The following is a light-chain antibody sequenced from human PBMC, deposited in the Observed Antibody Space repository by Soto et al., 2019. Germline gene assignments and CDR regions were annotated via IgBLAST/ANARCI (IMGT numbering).Light chain of an antibody. J-gene: IGLJ3*02. Sequence: QSVLTQPPSASGTPGQRITISCSGSSSNLGSNYVFWYQQLPGAAPKLLIYNNNQRPSGVLDRFSGSKSGTSASLAISGLRSEDEADYYCAAWDDSLSGVLFGGGTKLTVL. CDR3: AAWDDSLSGVL. CDR2: NNN. V-gene: IGLV1-47*02. CDR1: SSNLGSNY.